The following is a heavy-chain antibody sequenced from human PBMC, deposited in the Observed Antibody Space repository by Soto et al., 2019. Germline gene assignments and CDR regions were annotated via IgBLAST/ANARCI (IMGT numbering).Heavy chain of an antibody. CDR1: GFTFSSCS. V-gene: IGHV3-21*01. D-gene: IGHD3-10*01. CDR2: ISSSSSYI. Sequence: GGSLRLSCAASGFTFSSCSMNWVRQAPGKGLEWVSSISSSSSYIYYADSVKGRFTISRDNAKNSLYLQMNSLRAEDTAVYYCARDYYYGSGPYYGMDVWGQGTTVTVSS. CDR3: ARDYYYGSGPYYGMDV. J-gene: IGHJ6*02.